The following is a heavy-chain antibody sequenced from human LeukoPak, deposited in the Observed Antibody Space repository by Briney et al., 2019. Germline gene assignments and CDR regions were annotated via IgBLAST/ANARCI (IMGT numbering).Heavy chain of an antibody. V-gene: IGHV4-39*01. CDR3: ARRRRRGIQLFDY. D-gene: IGHD5-18*01. CDR2: IYYSGST. J-gene: IGHJ4*02. Sequence: SSETLSLTCTVSGGSISSSSYCWGRIRQPPGKGLEWIGSIYYSGSTYYNPSLKSRVTISVDTSKNQFSLKLSSVTAADTAVYYCARRRRRGIQLFDYWGQGTLVTVSS. CDR1: GGSISSSSYC.